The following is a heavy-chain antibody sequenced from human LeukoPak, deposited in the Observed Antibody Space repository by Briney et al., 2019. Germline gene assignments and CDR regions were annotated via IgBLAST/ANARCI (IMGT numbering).Heavy chain of an antibody. J-gene: IGHJ5*02. CDR1: GFTFSSYS. CDR2: IGTSSGII. Sequence: GGSLRLSCVASGFTFSSYSMHWVRQAPGKGLEWVSHIGTSSGIIYYADSVKGRFTISRDNAKNSLYLQMNSLRAEDTAVYYCAREAGYCSSTSCPYNWFDPWGQGTLVTVSS. V-gene: IGHV3-48*04. D-gene: IGHD2-2*01. CDR3: AREAGYCSSTSCPYNWFDP.